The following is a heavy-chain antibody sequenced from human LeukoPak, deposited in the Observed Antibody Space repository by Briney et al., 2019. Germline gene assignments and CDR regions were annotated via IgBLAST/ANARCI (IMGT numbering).Heavy chain of an antibody. V-gene: IGHV1-2*02. D-gene: IGHD6-13*01. CDR2: INPHSGGT. Sequence: ASVKVSCKASGYTFTDYYTHWVRQAPGQGLEWMGWINPHSGGTNYAQKFQGRVTMTRDTSISTAYMELIRLKSDDTAVYYCAREGAAAGIEDFDYWGQGTLVTVSS. CDR3: AREGAAAGIEDFDY. J-gene: IGHJ4*02. CDR1: GYTFTDYY.